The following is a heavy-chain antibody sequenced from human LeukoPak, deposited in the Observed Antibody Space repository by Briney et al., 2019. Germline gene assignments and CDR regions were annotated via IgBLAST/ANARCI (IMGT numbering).Heavy chain of an antibody. V-gene: IGHV3-74*01. CDR3: TTGIGNYYYY. CDR2: VKSDGSDT. J-gene: IGHJ4*02. D-gene: IGHD3-10*01. CDR1: GSTFSRYW. Sequence: GGSLRLSCAASGSTFSRYWMHWVRQARGKGLVWVSRVKSDGSDTIYADSVKGRFTISRDNAKNTLYLQMDSLRAEDTAVYYCTTGIGNYYYYWGQGTLVTVAS.